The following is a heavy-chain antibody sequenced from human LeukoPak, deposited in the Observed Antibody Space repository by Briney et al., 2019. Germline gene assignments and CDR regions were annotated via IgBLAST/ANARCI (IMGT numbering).Heavy chain of an antibody. CDR1: GYTFTNYA. V-gene: IGHV7-4-1*02. J-gene: IGHJ6*02. D-gene: IGHD4-11*01. CDR3: ARVPPLSTVGYGMDV. CDR2: INTNTGNP. Sequence: GASVKVSCKASGYTFTNYAMNWVRQAPGQGLEWMGWINTNTGNPTYAQGFTGRFVFSLDTSVSTVYLQISSLKAEDTAVYYCARVPPLSTVGYGMDVWGQGTTVTVSS.